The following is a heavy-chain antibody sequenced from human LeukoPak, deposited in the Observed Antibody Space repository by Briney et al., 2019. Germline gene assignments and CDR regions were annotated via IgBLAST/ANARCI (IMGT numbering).Heavy chain of an antibody. CDR3: AGGTSGNYYCDS. D-gene: IGHD3-10*01. Sequence: PGGSLRLSCAASGFTFSTYWMHWVRQVPGKGLVWVSRINTDGSSTTYADSVKGRFTISRDNAKNTVGLQMNSLRAEDTAVYYCAGGTSGNYYCDSWGQGTLVTVSS. CDR2: INTDGSST. V-gene: IGHV3-74*01. J-gene: IGHJ4*02. CDR1: GFTFSTYW.